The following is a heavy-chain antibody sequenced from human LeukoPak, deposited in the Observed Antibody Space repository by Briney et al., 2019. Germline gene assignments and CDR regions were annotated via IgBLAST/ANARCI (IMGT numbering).Heavy chain of an antibody. CDR3: ARFWWGSTPQGYFDY. CDR1: GGSINNNYYY. Sequence: PSETLSLTCTVSGGSINNNYYYWGWIRQPPGKGLEWIGSIYYSGSTYYNPSLKSRVTMSVDTSKSQFSLSLSAVTAADTAVYYCARFWWGSTPQGYFDYWGQGTLVTVSS. J-gene: IGHJ4*02. V-gene: IGHV4-39*01. D-gene: IGHD2-15*01. CDR2: IYYSGST.